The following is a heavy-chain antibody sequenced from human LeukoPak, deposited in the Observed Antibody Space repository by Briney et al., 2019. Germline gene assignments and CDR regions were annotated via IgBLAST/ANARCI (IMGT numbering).Heavy chain of an antibody. CDR2: IQQDGSGE. D-gene: IGHD1-1*01. J-gene: IGHJ5*02. Sequence: PGGSLRLSCEASGFPFSTFWMIWVRQPPGKGLEWVAKIQQDGSGEEYVDSVEGRFTISRDNAKNSLYLQMNSLRVEDTGVYYCARENWYRFDPWGQGTLVTVSS. CDR3: ARENWYRFDP. CDR1: GFPFSTFW. V-gene: IGHV3-7*01.